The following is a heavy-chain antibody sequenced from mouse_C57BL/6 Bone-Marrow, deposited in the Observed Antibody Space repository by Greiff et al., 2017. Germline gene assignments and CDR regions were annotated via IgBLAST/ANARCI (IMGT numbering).Heavy chain of an antibody. D-gene: IGHD1-1*01. CDR3: ARVGGSSLYAMDY. CDR1: GFTFSSYA. V-gene: IGHV5-4*03. Sequence: EVMLVESGGGLVKPGGSLKLSCAASGFTFSSYAMSWVRQTPEKRLEWVATISDGGSYTYYPDNVKGRFTISRDNAKNNLYLQMSHLKSEDTAMYYCARVGGSSLYAMDYWGQGTSVTVSS. J-gene: IGHJ4*01. CDR2: ISDGGSYT.